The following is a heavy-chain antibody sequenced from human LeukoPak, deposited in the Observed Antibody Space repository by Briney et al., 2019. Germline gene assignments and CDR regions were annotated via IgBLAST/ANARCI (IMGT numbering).Heavy chain of an antibody. CDR2: INPSGGST. J-gene: IGHJ4*02. CDR3: ARDGYYYDSSGYYPEKKNFDY. Sequence: ASVKVSFKASGYTFTSYYMHWVRQAPGQGLEWMGIINPSGGSTSYAQKFQGRVTMTRDTSTSTVYMELSSLRSEDTAVYYCARDGYYYDSSGYYPEKKNFDYWGQGTLVTVSS. D-gene: IGHD3-22*01. V-gene: IGHV1-46*01. CDR1: GYTFTSYY.